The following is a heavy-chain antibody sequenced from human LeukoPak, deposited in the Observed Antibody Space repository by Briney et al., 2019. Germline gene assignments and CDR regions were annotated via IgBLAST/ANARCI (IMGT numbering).Heavy chain of an antibody. J-gene: IGHJ4*02. D-gene: IGHD1-26*01. CDR3: ARPSGATPFKRFDY. V-gene: IGHV4-34*01. Sequence: SETLSLSCAVYGESFSDYNWTWIRQPPGKGLEWIGEIDHSGSTNYNPSLKSRVTLSLDTSKNQFSLNLNSVTAADTAVYFCARPSGATPFKRFDYWGQGTLVTVSS. CDR1: GESFSDYN. CDR2: IDHSGST.